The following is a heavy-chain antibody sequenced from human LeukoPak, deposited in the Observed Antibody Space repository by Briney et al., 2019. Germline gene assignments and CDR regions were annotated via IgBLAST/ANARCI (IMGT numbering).Heavy chain of an antibody. CDR1: GYTSSSNS. D-gene: IGHD6-19*01. CDR3: ARGLSIGVTGGLTAFDM. Sequence: PGRPLRLSCAASGYTSSSNSMHRVRHAPGKPPVWVSRINSDGTTRNYADPVKRRFTTSRDNAKNTPHLQMNSLRVEDTAVCYCARGLSIGVTGGLTAFDMWGQGTMVTVS. V-gene: IGHV3-74*01. J-gene: IGHJ3*02. CDR2: INSDGTTR.